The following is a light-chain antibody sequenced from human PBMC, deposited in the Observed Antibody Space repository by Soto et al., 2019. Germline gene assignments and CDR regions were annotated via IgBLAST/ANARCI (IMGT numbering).Light chain of an antibody. CDR1: QTISSW. CDR2: ETS. V-gene: IGKV1-5*03. CDR3: QYYYDYCWT. Sequence: DIQLTQSPSTLSASVGDRVTITCRASQTISSWLAWYQQKPGKAPNLLIYETSNLESGVPSRFSGSGSGTEFTLTISSLQPDDFATYYCQYYYDYCWTCGQGTKVEIK. J-gene: IGKJ1*01.